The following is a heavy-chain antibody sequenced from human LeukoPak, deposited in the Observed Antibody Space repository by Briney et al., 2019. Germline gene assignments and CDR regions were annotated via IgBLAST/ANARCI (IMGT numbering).Heavy chain of an antibody. CDR1: GFTFNNYA. CDR3: GRDWKLDY. J-gene: IGHJ4*02. D-gene: IGHD1-1*01. V-gene: IGHV3-23*01. Sequence: GGSLRLSCAASGFTFNNYAMSWVRQAPGKGLEWVSAIGDNGGDTKYAVSVKGRFTISRDNSRSPLYLQMNTLRVEDTAIYYCGRDWKLDYWGQGTLVTVSS. CDR2: IGDNGGDT.